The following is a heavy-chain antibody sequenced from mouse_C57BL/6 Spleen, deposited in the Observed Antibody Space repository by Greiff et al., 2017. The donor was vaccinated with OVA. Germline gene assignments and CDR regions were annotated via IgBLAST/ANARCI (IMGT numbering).Heavy chain of an antibody. V-gene: IGHV1-72*01. D-gene: IGHD1-1*01. CDR3: ARWEFITTVVDAMDY. CDR2: IDPNSGGT. Sequence: QVQLQQSGAELVKPGASVKLSCKASGYTFTSYWMHWVKQRPGRGLEWIGRIDPNSGGTKYNEKFKSKATLTVDKPSSTAYMQLSSLTSEDSAVYYCARWEFITTVVDAMDYWGQGTSVTVSS. CDR1: GYTFTSYW. J-gene: IGHJ4*01.